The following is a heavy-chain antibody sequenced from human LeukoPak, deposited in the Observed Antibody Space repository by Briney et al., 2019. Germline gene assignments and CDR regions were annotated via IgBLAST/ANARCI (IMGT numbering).Heavy chain of an antibody. V-gene: IGHV3-48*03. D-gene: IGHD6-19*01. CDR2: ISSSGSTI. J-gene: IGHJ4*02. CDR1: GFTFSSYE. CDR3: ARVGSGWCFDY. Sequence: GGSLRLSCAASGFTFSSYEMNWVRQAPGKGLEWASYISSSGSTIYYADSVKGRVTISRDNAKNSLFLHMNSLRPEDTAVYYCARVGSGWCFDYWGQGTLVTVSS.